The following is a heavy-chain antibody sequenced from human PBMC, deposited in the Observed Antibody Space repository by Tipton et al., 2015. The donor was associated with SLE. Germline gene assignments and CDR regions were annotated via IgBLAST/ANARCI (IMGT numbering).Heavy chain of an antibody. V-gene: IGHV4-39*07. CDR3: ARTGPGVTTGWFDP. J-gene: IGHJ5*02. D-gene: IGHD4-17*01. CDR2: MYYSGSV. CDR1: GGSIISSGYY. Sequence: TLSLTCTVSGGSIISSGYYWGWIRQPPGKGLEWIGSMYYSGSVNYNLSLKSRVTMSVDTSKNQFSLKLSSVTAADTAVYYCARTGPGVTTGWFDPWGQGTLVTVSS.